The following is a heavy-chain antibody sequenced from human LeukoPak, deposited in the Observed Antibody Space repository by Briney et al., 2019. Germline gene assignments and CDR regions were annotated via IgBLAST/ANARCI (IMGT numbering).Heavy chain of an antibody. V-gene: IGHV4-39*01. CDR1: GGSISSSSYY. CDR3: ARLGGGASDY. D-gene: IGHD2-21*01. CDR2: IYYSGST. Sequence: SETLSLTCTVSGGSISSSSYYWGWIRQPPGKALEWIGSIYYSGSTYYNPSLKSRVTISVDTSKNQFSLKLSSVTAADTAVYYCARLGGGASDYWGQGTLVTVSS. J-gene: IGHJ4*02.